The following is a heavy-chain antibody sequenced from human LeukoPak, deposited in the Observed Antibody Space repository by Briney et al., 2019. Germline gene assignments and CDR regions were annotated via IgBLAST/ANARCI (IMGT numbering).Heavy chain of an antibody. CDR2: ISGSGGST. CDR3: AKISVTMIVVVMNFDY. Sequence: GGSLRLSCAASGFTFSSYAMSWVRQAPGKGLEWVSAISGSGGSTYYADSVKGRFTISRDNSKNTLYLQMNSLRAEDTAVYYCAKISVTMIVVVMNFDYWGQGTLVTVSS. D-gene: IGHD3-22*01. V-gene: IGHV3-23*01. J-gene: IGHJ4*02. CDR1: GFTFSSYA.